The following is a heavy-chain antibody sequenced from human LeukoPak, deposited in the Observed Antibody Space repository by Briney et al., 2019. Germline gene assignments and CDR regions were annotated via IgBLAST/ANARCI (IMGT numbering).Heavy chain of an antibody. CDR2: INPNSGGT. CDR1: GYTFTGYY. CDR3: ARDLYVVGATDY. V-gene: IGHV1-2*02. J-gene: IGHJ4*02. D-gene: IGHD1-26*01. Sequence: ASVKVSCKASGYTFTGYYMHWVRQAPGQGLEWMGWINPNSGGTNYAQKFQGRVTMTRGTSISTAYMELSRLRSDDTAVYYCARDLYVVGATDYWGQGTLVTVSS.